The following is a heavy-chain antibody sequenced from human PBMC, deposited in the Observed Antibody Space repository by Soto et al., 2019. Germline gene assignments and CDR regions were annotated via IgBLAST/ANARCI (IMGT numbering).Heavy chain of an antibody. CDR2: IYHSGST. V-gene: IGHV4-30-2*01. D-gene: IGHD3-3*01. Sequence: SETLSLTCAVSGGSISSGGYSWSWIRQPPGKGLEWIGYIYHSGSTYYNPSLKSRVTISVDRSKNQFSLKLSSVTAAETAVYYCARARVLRCLEWSGPGALDAFDIWGQGTMVTVSS. CDR1: GGSISSGGYS. CDR3: ARARVLRCLEWSGPGALDAFDI. J-gene: IGHJ3*02.